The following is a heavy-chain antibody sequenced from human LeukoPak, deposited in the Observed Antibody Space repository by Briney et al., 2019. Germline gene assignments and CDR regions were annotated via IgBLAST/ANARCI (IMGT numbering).Heavy chain of an antibody. V-gene: IGHV3-21*01. CDR1: GFTFSSYA. CDR2: IGSSTSFI. J-gene: IGHJ4*02. Sequence: GGSLRLSCVASGFTFSSYALNWVRQAPGKGLEWVSSIGSSTSFIYYADSVKGRFTISRDNAKNSLYLQMNSLRADDTAVYFCARSRGYRATTDLDYWGQGTLVTVAS. D-gene: IGHD5-24*01. CDR3: ARSRGYRATTDLDY.